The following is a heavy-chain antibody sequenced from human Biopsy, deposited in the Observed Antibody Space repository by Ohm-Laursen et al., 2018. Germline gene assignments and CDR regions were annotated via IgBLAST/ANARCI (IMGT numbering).Heavy chain of an antibody. CDR1: GFTFSSYA. D-gene: IGHD4-17*01. Sequence: SLRLSCSAAGFTFSSYAMTWVRQAPGKGLEWVSVINTRGGSTHYAVSVKGRFTISRDNSKNTLYLRMNSLRAEDTAVYYCAKPADSYGSEFYFDYWGQGTLITVSS. V-gene: IGHV3-23*01. J-gene: IGHJ4*02. CDR3: AKPADSYGSEFYFDY. CDR2: INTRGGST.